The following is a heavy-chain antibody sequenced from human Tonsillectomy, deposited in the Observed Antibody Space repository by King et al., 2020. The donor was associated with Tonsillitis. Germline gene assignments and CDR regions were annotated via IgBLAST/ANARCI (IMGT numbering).Heavy chain of an antibody. J-gene: IGHJ4*02. Sequence: VQLQESGPGLVKPSQTLSLTCAVSGASMSSGGYPWSWIRQPPGKGLEWIGYIYYSGGTYYNPSLKSRVPMSVDTAKNQFSLKLSSVTATDPAMYYCARLGDCAGDCLRQWGQGTLVTVSS. V-gene: IGHV4-30-4*07. CDR2: IYYSGGT. CDR1: GASMSSGGYP. D-gene: IGHD2-21*02. CDR3: ARLGDCAGDCLRQ.